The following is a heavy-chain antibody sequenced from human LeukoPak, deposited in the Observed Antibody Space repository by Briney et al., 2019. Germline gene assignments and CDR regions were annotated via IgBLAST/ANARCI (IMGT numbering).Heavy chain of an antibody. V-gene: IGHV3-7*01. CDR2: INQGGSDK. CDR1: GFTFSGHW. D-gene: IGHD1-14*01. Sequence: QPGGSLRLSCAASGFTFSGHWMSWVRQAPGKGLEWVANINQGGSDKYYVDSVKGRFTISRDNANNLLYLQMNSLRGEDTAVYYCTRDRSRAEDDWGQGTLVTAS. J-gene: IGHJ4*02. CDR3: TRDRSRAEDD.